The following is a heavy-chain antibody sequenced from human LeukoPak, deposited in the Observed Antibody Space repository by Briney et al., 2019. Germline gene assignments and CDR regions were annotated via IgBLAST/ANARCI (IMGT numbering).Heavy chain of an antibody. V-gene: IGHV4-34*01. CDR1: GDSITGYY. Sequence: PSETLSLTCSVSGDSITGYYWGWIRQPPGKGLEWIGEINHSGSTNYNPSLKSRVTISVDTSKNQFSLKLSSVTAADTAVYYCARNVRWLHAFDIWGQGTMVTVSS. D-gene: IGHD5-24*01. CDR3: ARNVRWLHAFDI. CDR2: INHSGST. J-gene: IGHJ3*02.